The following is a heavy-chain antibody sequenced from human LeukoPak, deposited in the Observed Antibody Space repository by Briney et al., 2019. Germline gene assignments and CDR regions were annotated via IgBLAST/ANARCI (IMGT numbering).Heavy chain of an antibody. CDR1: GGSISSSNW. V-gene: IGHV4-4*02. J-gene: IGHJ3*02. D-gene: IGHD6-13*01. CDR2: IYHSGST. Sequence: SGTLSLTCAVSGGSISSSNWWSWVRQPPGKGLEWIGEIYHSGSTNYSPSLKSRVTISVDKSKNQFSLKLSSVTAADTAVYYCARGRFGIAAATTALGIWGQGTMVTVSS. CDR3: ARGRFGIAAATTALGI.